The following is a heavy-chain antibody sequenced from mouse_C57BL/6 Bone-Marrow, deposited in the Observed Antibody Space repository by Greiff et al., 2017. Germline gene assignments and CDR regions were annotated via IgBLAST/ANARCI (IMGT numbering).Heavy chain of an antibody. D-gene: IGHD2-2*01. CDR1: GFTFSSYA. V-gene: IGHV5-4*01. J-gene: IGHJ2*01. CDR2: ISDGGSYT. Sequence: EVQGVESGGGLVKPGGSLKLSCAASGFTFSSYAMSWVRQTPEKRLEWVATISDGGSYTYYPDNVKGRFTISRDNAKNNLYLQMSHLKSEDTAMYYCARDTGYDDYWGQGTTLTVSS. CDR3: ARDTGYDDY.